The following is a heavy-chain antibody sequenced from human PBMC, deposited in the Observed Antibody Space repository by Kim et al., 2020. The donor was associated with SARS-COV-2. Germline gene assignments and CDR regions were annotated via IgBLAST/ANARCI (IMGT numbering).Heavy chain of an antibody. J-gene: IGHJ4*02. D-gene: IGHD3-16*02. V-gene: IGHV3-23*01. CDR1: GFTFSSYA. CDR3: AKDSETVTFGAVIVIGAFDY. CDR2: ISGSGGST. Sequence: GGSLRLSCAASGFTFSSYAMSWVRQAPGKGLEWVSAISGSGGSTYYADSVKGRFTISRDNSKNTLYLQMNSLRAEDTAVYYCAKDSETVTFGAVIVIGAFDYWGQGTLVTVSS.